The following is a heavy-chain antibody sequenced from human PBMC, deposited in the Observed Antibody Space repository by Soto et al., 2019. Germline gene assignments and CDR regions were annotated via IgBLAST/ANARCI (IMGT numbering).Heavy chain of an antibody. CDR2: ISSSSSTI. CDR1: GFTFRSYS. V-gene: IGHV3-48*01. CDR3: ARSSLSYSSSWYAHDAFDI. Sequence: PGGSLRLSCAASGFTFRSYSMNWVRQAPGKGLEWVSYISSSSSTIYYADSVKGRFTISRDNAKNSLYLQMNSLRAEDTAVYYCARSSLSYSSSWYAHDAFDIWGQGTMVTVSS. J-gene: IGHJ3*02. D-gene: IGHD6-13*01.